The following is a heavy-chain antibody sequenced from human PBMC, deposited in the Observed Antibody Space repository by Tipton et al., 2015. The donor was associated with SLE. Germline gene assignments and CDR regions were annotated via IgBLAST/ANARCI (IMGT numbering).Heavy chain of an antibody. CDR3: ARESKWGRYFDY. CDR1: GFTFSNYW. CDR2: IKEDGSQK. J-gene: IGHJ4*02. V-gene: IGHV3-7*01. Sequence: SLRLSCAVSGFTFSNYWMSWVRQAPGKGLEWVANIKEDGSQKNYMDSVRGRFTISRDNAKSSLYLQMNGLRAEDTAIYFCARESKWGRYFDYWGQGTLVTVSS. D-gene: IGHD7-27*01.